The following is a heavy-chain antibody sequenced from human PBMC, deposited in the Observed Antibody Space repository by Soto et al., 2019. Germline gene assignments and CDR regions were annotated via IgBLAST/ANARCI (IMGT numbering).Heavy chain of an antibody. CDR1: VGSISSSSYY. J-gene: IGHJ4*02. CDR2: IYYSGST. Sequence: SETLSLTCTVSVGSISSSSYYWGWIRQPTGKGLEWIGSIYYSGSTHYNPYLKSRVTISVDTSKIQFSLKLSSVTAADMSVYYCARSMGYYDSCSDYWGQGILVTVSS. V-gene: IGHV4-39*01. D-gene: IGHD3-22*01. CDR3: ARSMGYYDSCSDY.